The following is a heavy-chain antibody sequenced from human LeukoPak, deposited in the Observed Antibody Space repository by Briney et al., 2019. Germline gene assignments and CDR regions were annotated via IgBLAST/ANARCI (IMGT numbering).Heavy chain of an antibody. CDR3: ARDAGYSYNCYSYMDV. CDR1: GCTFSSYA. V-gene: IGHV1-69*13. D-gene: IGHD5-18*01. Sequence: SVKVSCKASGCTFSSYAISWVRQAPGQGLEWMGVINPIFGTASYAQKFQGRVTITADESTRTAYMELSSLRSEDTAVYYCARDAGYSYNCYSYMDVWGKGTTVTVSS. CDR2: INPIFGTA. J-gene: IGHJ6*03.